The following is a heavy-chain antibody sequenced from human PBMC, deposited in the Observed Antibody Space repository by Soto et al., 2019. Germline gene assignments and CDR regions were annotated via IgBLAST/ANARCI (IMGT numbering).Heavy chain of an antibody. Sequence: EVQLVESGGGLVQPGGSLRLSCAASGFTFSSYWMGWVRLAPGKGLEWVANINKDGSEKYYVDSVKGRFTISRDNAENSLYLQMNSLRAEDTAVYYCARPLGWRDAFDIWGQGTMVTVSS. CDR1: GFTFSSYW. J-gene: IGHJ3*02. V-gene: IGHV3-7*01. CDR3: ARPLGWRDAFDI. CDR2: INKDGSEK. D-gene: IGHD6-19*01.